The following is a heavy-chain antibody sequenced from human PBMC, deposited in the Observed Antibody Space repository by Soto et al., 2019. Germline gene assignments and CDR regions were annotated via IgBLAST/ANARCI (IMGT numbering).Heavy chain of an antibody. V-gene: IGHV4-59*01. CDR1: GASIRNFY. D-gene: IGHD6-19*01. J-gene: IGHJ4*02. CDR3: AQTTGWPGFDY. Sequence: QVHLQESGPGLVKPSETMSLTCTASGASIRNFYWNWVRQFPGKGLEWIGHSYNGEGTNYNPSLKSRVTISVDTSKNQFSLKLSSVTVADTAVYYCAQTTGWPGFDYWGQGTLVAVSS. CDR2: SYNGEGT.